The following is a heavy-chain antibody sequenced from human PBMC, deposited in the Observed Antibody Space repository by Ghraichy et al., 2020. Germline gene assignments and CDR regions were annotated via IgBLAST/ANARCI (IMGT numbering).Heavy chain of an antibody. CDR1: GFTFSSYA. V-gene: IGHV3-23*01. D-gene: IGHD3-9*01. CDR3: AKARAKLRYFDWLQSQPVTPLWFDP. CDR2: ISGSGGST. Sequence: LSLTCAASGFTFSSYAMSWVRQAPGKGLEWVSAISGSGGSTYYADSVKGRFTISRDNSKNTLYLQMNSLRAEDTAVYYCAKARAKLRYFDWLQSQPVTPLWFDPWGQGTLVTVSS. J-gene: IGHJ5*02.